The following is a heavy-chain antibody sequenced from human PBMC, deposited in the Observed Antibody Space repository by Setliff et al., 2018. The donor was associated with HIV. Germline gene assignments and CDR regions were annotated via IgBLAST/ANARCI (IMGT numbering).Heavy chain of an antibody. CDR1: GFTFSSYS. J-gene: IGHJ5*02. CDR3: ARDSSTSSGVVWFDP. CDR2: ISSSSSYI. Sequence: PGGSLRLSCVACGFTFSSYSMNWVRQAPGKGLEWVSSISSSSSYIKYAQTVKGRFTISRDNAKNSLSLLMTSLRADDTAVYYCARDSSTSSGVVWFDPWGQGTLVTVAS. V-gene: IGHV3-21*01. D-gene: IGHD2-2*01.